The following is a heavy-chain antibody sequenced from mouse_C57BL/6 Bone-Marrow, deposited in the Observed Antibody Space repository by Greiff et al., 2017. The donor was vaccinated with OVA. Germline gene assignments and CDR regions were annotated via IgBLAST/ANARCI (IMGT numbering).Heavy chain of an antibody. Sequence: QVHVKQPGAELVKPGASVKVSCKASGYTFTSYWMHWVKQRPGQGLEWIGRIHPSDSDTNYNQKFKGKATLTVDKSSSTAYMQLSSLTSEDSAVYYCAIEVYYDYGFDYWGQGTTLTVSS. CDR1: GYTFTSYW. D-gene: IGHD2-4*01. V-gene: IGHV1-74*01. J-gene: IGHJ2*01. CDR2: IHPSDSDT. CDR3: AIEVYYDYGFDY.